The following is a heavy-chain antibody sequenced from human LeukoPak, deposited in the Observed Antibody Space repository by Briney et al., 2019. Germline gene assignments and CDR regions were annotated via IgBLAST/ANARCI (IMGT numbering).Heavy chain of an antibody. D-gene: IGHD6-13*01. CDR2: ISYDGSNK. V-gene: IGHV3-30-3*01. J-gene: IGHJ4*02. Sequence: PGGSLRLSCAASGFTFSSYAMHWVRQAPGKGLEWVAVISYDGSNKYYADSVKGRFTISRDNSKNTLYLQMNSLRAEDTAVYDGATSQPPYSSRWYGANYWGQGTLVTVSS. CDR3: ATSQPPYSSRWYGANY. CDR1: GFTFSSYA.